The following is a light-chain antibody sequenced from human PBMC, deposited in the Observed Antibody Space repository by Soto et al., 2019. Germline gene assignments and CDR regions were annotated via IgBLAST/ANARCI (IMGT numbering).Light chain of an antibody. CDR3: QQYTNWSLT. V-gene: IGKV3-15*01. CDR1: QSVRSN. Sequence: EIVMTQSPATLSVSPGERVTLSCRASQSVRSNLAWYQQKPGQAPRILISGASTRATGIPAKFSGSGSGTEFTLSISSLQSEDLAVYYCQQYTNWSLTFGQGTKVEIK. J-gene: IGKJ1*01. CDR2: GAS.